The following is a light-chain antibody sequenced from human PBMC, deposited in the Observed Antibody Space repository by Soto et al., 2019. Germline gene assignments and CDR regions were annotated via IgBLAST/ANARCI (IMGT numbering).Light chain of an antibody. J-gene: IGLJ1*01. CDR2: EGS. Sequence: QSALTQPAPVSGSPGQSITISCTGTSSDVGSYNLVSWYQQHPGKAPKLMIYEGSKRPSGVSNRFSGSKSGNTSSLTISGLQAEDEADYYCCSYAGKVFGTGTKVTVL. V-gene: IGLV2-23*01. CDR3: CSYAGKV. CDR1: SSDVGSYNL.